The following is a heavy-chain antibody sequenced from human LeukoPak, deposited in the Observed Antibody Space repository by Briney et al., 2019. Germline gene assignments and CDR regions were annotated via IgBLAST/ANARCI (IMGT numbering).Heavy chain of an antibody. Sequence: GGSLRLSCAASGFTFSSYWMHWVRQAPGKGLEWVSYISSSGSTIYYADSVKGRFTISRDNAKNSLYLQMNSLRAEDTAVYYCARGRGLPGPLDYWGQGTLVTVSS. D-gene: IGHD3-10*01. CDR1: GFTFSSYW. V-gene: IGHV3-48*04. CDR3: ARGRGLPGPLDY. J-gene: IGHJ4*02. CDR2: ISSSGSTI.